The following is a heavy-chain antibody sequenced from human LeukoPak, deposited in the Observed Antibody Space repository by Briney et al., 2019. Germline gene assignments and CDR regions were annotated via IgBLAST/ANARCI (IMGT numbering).Heavy chain of an antibody. J-gene: IGHJ3*02. CDR1: GGSFSGYY. CDR3: ARAVRKWLLLYAFDS. CDR2: INHSGST. V-gene: IGHV4-34*01. D-gene: IGHD3-22*01. Sequence: SETLSLTCAVYGGSFSGYYWSWIRQPPGKGLEWIGEINHSGSTNYNPSLKSRVTISVDTSKNQFSLKLSSVTAADTAVYYCARAVRKWLLLYAFDSWGQGTMVTVSS.